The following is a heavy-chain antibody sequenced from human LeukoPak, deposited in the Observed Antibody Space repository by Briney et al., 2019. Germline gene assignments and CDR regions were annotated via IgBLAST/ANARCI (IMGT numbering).Heavy chain of an antibody. CDR1: GGSFSGYY. V-gene: IGHV4-34*01. CDR3: ARGLWFDP. J-gene: IGHJ5*02. Sequence: MASETLSLTCAVYGGSFSGYYWSWIRQPPGKGLEWIGEMNHSGSTNYNPSLKSRVTISVDTSKNQFSLKLSSVTAADTAVYYCARGLWFDPWGQGTLVTVSS. CDR2: MNHSGST.